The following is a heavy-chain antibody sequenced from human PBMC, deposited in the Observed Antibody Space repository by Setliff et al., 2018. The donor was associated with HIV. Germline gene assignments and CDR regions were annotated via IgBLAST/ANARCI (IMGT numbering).Heavy chain of an antibody. CDR3: ARVSITYWYSIPTFYYYYMDV. D-gene: IGHD2-15*01. Sequence: PSETLSLTCDVSGFSISSRYYWGWIRQSPGKGLEWIGNIYHTGSSYYNPSLNDRATISLDTSKNQFSLKLNSVTAADTAVYYCARVSITYWYSIPTFYYYYMDVWGKGTKVTVSS. CDR1: GFSISSRYY. CDR2: IYHTGSS. V-gene: IGHV4-38-2*01. J-gene: IGHJ6*03.